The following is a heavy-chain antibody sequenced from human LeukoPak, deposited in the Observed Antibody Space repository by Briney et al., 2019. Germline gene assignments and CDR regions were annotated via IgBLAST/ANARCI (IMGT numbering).Heavy chain of an antibody. J-gene: IGHJ2*01. D-gene: IGHD4-17*01. CDR1: GGSISSYY. Sequence: SETLSLTCTVSGGSISSYYWSWIRQPAGKGLEWIGRSYTSGSTNYNPSLKSRVTMSVDTSKNQFSLKLSSVTAADTAVYYCARDLPYGDYWYFDLWGRGTLVTVSS. CDR2: SYTSGST. CDR3: ARDLPYGDYWYFDL. V-gene: IGHV4-4*07.